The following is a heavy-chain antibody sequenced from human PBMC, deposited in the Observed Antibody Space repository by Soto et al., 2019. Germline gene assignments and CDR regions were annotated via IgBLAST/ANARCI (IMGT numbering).Heavy chain of an antibody. Sequence: GASVKVSCKASGGTFSSYAISWVRQAPGQGLEWMGGIIPIFGTANYAQKFQGRVTITADESTSTAYMELSSLRSEDTAVYYCAREVTIFGVVYGMDVWGQGTTVTVS. D-gene: IGHD3-3*01. CDR2: IIPIFGTA. V-gene: IGHV1-69*13. CDR3: AREVTIFGVVYGMDV. J-gene: IGHJ6*02. CDR1: GGTFSSYA.